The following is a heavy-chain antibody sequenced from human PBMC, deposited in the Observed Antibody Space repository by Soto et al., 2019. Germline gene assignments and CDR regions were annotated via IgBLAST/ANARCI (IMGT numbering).Heavy chain of an antibody. CDR3: VLGKNYFDL. J-gene: IGHJ4*02. CDR1: GFTFSTYA. V-gene: IGHV3-23*01. CDR2: ISGSGGST. Sequence: EVQLLDSGGGLVQPGGSLRLSCAASGFTFSTYAMSWVRQAPGKGLEWVSAISGSGGSTYYADSVKGRFTISGDPSKNTLYLQMNSLRAEDTAVYYCVLGKNYFDLWGQGTLVTVSS. D-gene: IGHD3-10*01.